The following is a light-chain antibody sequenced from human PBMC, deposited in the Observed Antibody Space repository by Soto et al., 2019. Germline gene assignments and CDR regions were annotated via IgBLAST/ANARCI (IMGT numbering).Light chain of an antibody. CDR3: QSYDSSLNAVV. CDR2: GNS. CDR1: SSNIGAGYD. J-gene: IGLJ2*01. Sequence: QSVLTQPPSVSGAPGQRVTISCTGSSSNIGAGYDVHWYQQLPGTASKLLIYGNSNRPSGVPDRFSGSKSGTSASLAITGLQAEDEADYYCQSYDSSLNAVVFGGGTKLTVL. V-gene: IGLV1-40*01.